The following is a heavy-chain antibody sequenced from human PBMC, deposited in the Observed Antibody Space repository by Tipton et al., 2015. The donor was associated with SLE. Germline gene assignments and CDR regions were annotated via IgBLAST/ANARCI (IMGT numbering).Heavy chain of an antibody. V-gene: IGHV4-4*07. D-gene: IGHD1-26*01. CDR2: IYTSAST. Sequence: LRLSCTVSGGSISGFYWSWVRQPAGKGLEWIGRIYTSASTIYNPSLKSRGTLSSDTPKNQLSLRVRSVTAADTAVYYCARGGGSYYDYWGQGTLVTVSS. CDR1: GGSISGFY. J-gene: IGHJ4*02. CDR3: ARGGGSYYDY.